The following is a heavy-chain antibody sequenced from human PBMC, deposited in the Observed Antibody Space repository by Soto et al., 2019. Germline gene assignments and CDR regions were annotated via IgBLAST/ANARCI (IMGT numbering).Heavy chain of an antibody. Sequence: PGGSLRLSCAASGFTFSSYWTSWVRQAPGKGLEWVANIKQDGSEKYYVDSVKGRFTISRDNAKNSLYLQMNSLRAEDTAVYYCARSLNNWRPLDYWGQGTLVTVSS. CDR3: ARSLNNWRPLDY. J-gene: IGHJ4*02. CDR1: GFTFSSYW. V-gene: IGHV3-7*01. CDR2: IKQDGSEK. D-gene: IGHD1-20*01.